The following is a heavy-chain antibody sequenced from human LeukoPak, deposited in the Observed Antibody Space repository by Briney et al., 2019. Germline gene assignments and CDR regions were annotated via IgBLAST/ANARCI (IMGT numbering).Heavy chain of an antibody. J-gene: IGHJ6*03. CDR3: ARDFLGPYYYYYYMDV. V-gene: IGHV4-34*01. CDR1: GGSFSGYY. D-gene: IGHD3-3*01. CDR2: INHSGST. Sequence: SETLSLTCAVYGGSFSGYYWSWIRQPPGKGLEWIGEINHSGSTNSNPSLKSRVTISVDTSKNQFSLKLSSVTAADTAVYYCARDFLGPYYYYYYMDVWGKGTTVTVSS.